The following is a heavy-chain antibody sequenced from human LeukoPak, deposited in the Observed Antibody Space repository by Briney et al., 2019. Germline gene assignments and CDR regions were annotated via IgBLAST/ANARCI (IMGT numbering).Heavy chain of an antibody. V-gene: IGHV1-18*04. CDR3: ARVSTNSRVAGYDPQWYFDL. CDR1: GYTFINYG. J-gene: IGHJ2*01. CDR2: ISAYNGNT. Sequence: ASMKVSCKASGYTFINYGFSWVRQSPGLGLEWMGWISAYNGNTNYLQKFQGRVTMATDTSTNTVYMELRSLRSDDTAVYYCARVSTNSRVAGYDPQWYFDLWGRGTPVTVSP. D-gene: IGHD5-12*01.